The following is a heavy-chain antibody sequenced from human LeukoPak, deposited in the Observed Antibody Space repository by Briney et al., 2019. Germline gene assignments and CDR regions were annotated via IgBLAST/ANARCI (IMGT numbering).Heavy chain of an antibody. CDR2: IIPIFGTA. V-gene: IGHV1-69*13. Sequence: ASVKVSCKASGGTFSSYAISWVRQAPGQGLEWMGGIIPIFGTANYAQKFQGRVTITADESTSTAYMELSSLRSEDTAVYYCARGSTYSSGWDRFDYWGQGTLVTVSS. J-gene: IGHJ4*02. D-gene: IGHD6-19*01. CDR1: GGTFSSYA. CDR3: ARGSTYSSGWDRFDY.